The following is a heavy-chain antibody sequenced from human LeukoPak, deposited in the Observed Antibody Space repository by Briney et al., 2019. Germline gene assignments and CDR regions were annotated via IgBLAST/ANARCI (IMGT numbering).Heavy chain of an antibody. CDR1: GAFITNSHW. D-gene: IGHD4-17*01. CDR2: IYHSGTT. CDR3: ATYFYGEYGSYYFDY. V-gene: IGHV4-4*02. Sequence: SGTLSLTCAVSGAFITNSHWWSWARQPPGKGLEWIGEIYHSGTTNYNPSLKSRVTMSVDKSKNQISLKLSSVTAADTAVYYCATYFYGEYGSYYFDYWGQGTLVTVSS. J-gene: IGHJ4*02.